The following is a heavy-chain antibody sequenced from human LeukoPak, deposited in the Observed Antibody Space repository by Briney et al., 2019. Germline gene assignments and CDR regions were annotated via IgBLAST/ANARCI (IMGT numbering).Heavy chain of an antibody. CDR2: IIPILGIA. Sequence: ASVNVSFKSSGGTFSSYAISWVRQAPGQGLEWMGRIIPILGIANYAQKFQGRVTITADKSTSTAYMELSSLRSEDTAVYYCARDDYYDSSGYYPGEDWGQGTLVTVSS. CDR3: ARDDYYDSSGYYPGED. D-gene: IGHD3-22*01. V-gene: IGHV1-69*04. CDR1: GGTFSSYA. J-gene: IGHJ4*02.